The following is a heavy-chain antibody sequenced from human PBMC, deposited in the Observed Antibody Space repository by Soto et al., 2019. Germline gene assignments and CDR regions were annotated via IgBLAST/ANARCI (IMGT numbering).Heavy chain of an antibody. CDR3: ATLYSSSCAP. CDR1: GGSISSSSYY. CDR2: IYYSGST. J-gene: IGHJ5*02. Sequence: PSDTLSLTCTVSGGSISSSSYYWGWIRQPPGKGLEWIGSIYYSGSTYYNPSLKSRVTISVDTSKNQFSLKLSSVTAADTAVYYCATLYSSSCAPWGQGTLVTVSS. V-gene: IGHV4-39*01. D-gene: IGHD6-6*01.